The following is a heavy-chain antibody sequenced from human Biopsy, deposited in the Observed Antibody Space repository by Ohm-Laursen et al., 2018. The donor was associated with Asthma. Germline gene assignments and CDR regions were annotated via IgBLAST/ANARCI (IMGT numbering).Heavy chain of an antibody. Sequence: VASVKVSCKTSGYTFNSAGITWVRQAPGQGLGWMGWISVYNGSTKVAQKLQDRVTMITDTSTSTAYMELRSLRSDDTAVYFCARAVDYSHYYGIDVWGQGTTVTVS. D-gene: IGHD3-10*01. J-gene: IGHJ6*02. CDR1: GYTFNSAG. V-gene: IGHV1-18*01. CDR3: ARAVDYSHYYGIDV. CDR2: ISVYNGST.